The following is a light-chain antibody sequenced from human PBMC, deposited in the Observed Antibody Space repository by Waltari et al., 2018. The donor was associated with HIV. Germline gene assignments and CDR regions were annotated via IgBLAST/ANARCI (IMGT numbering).Light chain of an antibody. CDR1: SSNIGNNY. V-gene: IGLV1-51*01. CDR2: DKN. J-gene: IGLJ2*01. Sequence: QSVLTQPPSVSAAPGQKVTISCSGSSSNIGNNYVSWFQQFPGTAPQPLIHDKNKRRSGSPDRFSGSKAGTSATLGITGLQTGDEADYYCGSWDNTLSAGVFGGGTKLTVL. CDR3: GSWDNTLSAGV.